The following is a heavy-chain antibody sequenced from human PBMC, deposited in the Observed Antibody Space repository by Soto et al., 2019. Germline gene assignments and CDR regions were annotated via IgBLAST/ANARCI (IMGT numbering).Heavy chain of an antibody. CDR1: GYTFTSYA. D-gene: IGHD2-2*01. CDR3: ARVAQLLDYYYYGMDV. Sequence: ASVKVSCKASGYTFTSYAMHWVRQAPGQRLEWMGWINAGNGNTKYSQKFQGRVTITADESTSTAYMELSSLRSEDTAVYYCARVAQLLDYYYYGMDVWGQGTTVTVSS. CDR2: INAGNGNT. J-gene: IGHJ6*02. V-gene: IGHV1-3*01.